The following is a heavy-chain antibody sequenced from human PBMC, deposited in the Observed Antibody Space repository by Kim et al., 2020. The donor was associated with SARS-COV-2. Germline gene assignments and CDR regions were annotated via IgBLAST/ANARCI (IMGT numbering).Heavy chain of an antibody. CDR3: ARDRSTPGGYYFDY. Sequence: SETLSLTCTVSGGSISSYYWSWIRQPPGKGLEWIGYIYYSGTTKYNPSLKSRVTISVDTSKSQFSLKLTSVTAADTAVYYCARDRSTPGGYYFDYWGQGTLVTVSS. J-gene: IGHJ4*02. CDR2: IYYSGTT. CDR1: GGSISSYY. D-gene: IGHD3-16*01. V-gene: IGHV4-59*13.